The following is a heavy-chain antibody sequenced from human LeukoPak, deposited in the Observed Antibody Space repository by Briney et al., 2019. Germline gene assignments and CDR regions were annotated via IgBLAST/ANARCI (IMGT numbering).Heavy chain of an antibody. V-gene: IGHV4-39*01. CDR3: ARLEYRSSCFDY. Sequence: PSETLSLTCAVYGGSFSSYYWGWIRQPPGKGLEWIGSIYYSGSTYYNPSLKSRVTISVDTSKNQFSLKLSSVTAADTAVYYCARLEYRSSCFDYWGQGTLVTVSS. J-gene: IGHJ4*02. D-gene: IGHD6-13*01. CDR1: GGSFSSYY. CDR2: IYYSGST.